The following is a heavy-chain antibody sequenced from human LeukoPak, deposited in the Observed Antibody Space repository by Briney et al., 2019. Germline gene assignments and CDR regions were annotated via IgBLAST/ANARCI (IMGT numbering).Heavy chain of an antibody. J-gene: IGHJ4*02. CDR1: GFTFSDYY. V-gene: IGHV3-11*01. D-gene: IGHD3-3*01. Sequence: GGSLRLSCAASGFTFSDYYMSWIRQAPGKGLEWVSYISSSGSTIYYADSVKGRFTISRDNAKNSLYLQMNSLRAEDTAVYYCASVAPRYDFWSGYYKDYFDYWGQGTLVTVSS. CDR3: ASVAPRYDFWSGYYKDYFDY. CDR2: ISSSGSTI.